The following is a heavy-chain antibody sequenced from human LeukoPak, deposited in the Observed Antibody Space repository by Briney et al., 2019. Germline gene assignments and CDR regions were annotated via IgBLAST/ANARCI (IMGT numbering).Heavy chain of an antibody. CDR3: ARADHKTALNFDY. CDR2: FDPEDGET. J-gene: IGHJ4*02. D-gene: IGHD1-14*01. Sequence: VASVKVSCKVSGYTLTELSMHWVRQAPGKGLEWMGGFDPEDGETIYAQKFQGRVTMTEVTSTDTAYMELSSLRSEDTAVYYCARADHKTALNFDYWGQGTLVTVSS. CDR1: GYTLTELS. V-gene: IGHV1-24*01.